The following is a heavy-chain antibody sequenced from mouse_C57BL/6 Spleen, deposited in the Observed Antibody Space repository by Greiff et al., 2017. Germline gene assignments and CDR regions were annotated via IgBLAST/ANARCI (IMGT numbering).Heavy chain of an antibody. CDR2: IYPGDGDT. V-gene: IGHV1-82*01. D-gene: IGHD1-1*01. CDR1: GYAFSSSW. Sequence: VKLQQSGPELVKPGASVKISCKASGYAFSSSWMNWVKQRPGKGLEWIGRIYPGDGDTNYNGKFKGKATLTADKSSSTAYMQLSSLTSEDSAVYFCARGGSSLDYWGQGTTLTVSS. CDR3: ARGGSSLDY. J-gene: IGHJ2*01.